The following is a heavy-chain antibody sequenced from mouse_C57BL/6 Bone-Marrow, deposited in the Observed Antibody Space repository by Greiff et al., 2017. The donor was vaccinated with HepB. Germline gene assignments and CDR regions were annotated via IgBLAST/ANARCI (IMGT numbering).Heavy chain of an antibody. J-gene: IGHJ3*01. D-gene: IGHD1-1*01. CDR3: AKKGYYGSERFAY. Sequence: QVHVKQSGPGLVQPSQSLSITCTVSGFSLTSYGVHWVRQSPGKGLEWLGVIWRGGSTDYNAAFMSRLSITKDNSKSQVFFKMNSLQADDTAIYYWAKKGYYGSERFAYWGQGTLVTVSA. V-gene: IGHV2-5*01. CDR2: IWRGGST. CDR1: GFSLTSYG.